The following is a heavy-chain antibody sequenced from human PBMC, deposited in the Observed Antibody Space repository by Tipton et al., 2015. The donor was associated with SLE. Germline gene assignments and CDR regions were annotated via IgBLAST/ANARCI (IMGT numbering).Heavy chain of an antibody. CDR1: GFSFTNYA. V-gene: IGHV3-23*01. CDR3: AKAVAPAGRPVED. CDR2: ISGSGNRT. D-gene: IGHD6-13*01. Sequence: SLRLSCAASGFSFTNYAMSWVRQPPGKGLQWVSTISGSGNRTYSADSVKGRFTISRDNSKNTLYLQMNSLRLEDTAVYYCAKAVAPAGRPVEDWGQGTLVTVSS. J-gene: IGHJ4*02.